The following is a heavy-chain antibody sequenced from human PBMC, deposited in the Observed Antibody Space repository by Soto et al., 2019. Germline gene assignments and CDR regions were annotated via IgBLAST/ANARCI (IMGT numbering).Heavy chain of an antibody. D-gene: IGHD2-21*02. Sequence: SETLSLTCGVPGGTVASSHWWSWVRQSPGRGLEWIGNVYHTGDTNFNPSLQSRVTFSVDKSNNQFSLRLTSVTAADTAVYFCAREIVTAGGNNYFDPWGPGTLVTSPQ. CDR1: GGTVASSHW. J-gene: IGHJ5*02. CDR2: VYHTGDT. V-gene: IGHV4-4*02. CDR3: AREIVTAGGNNYFDP.